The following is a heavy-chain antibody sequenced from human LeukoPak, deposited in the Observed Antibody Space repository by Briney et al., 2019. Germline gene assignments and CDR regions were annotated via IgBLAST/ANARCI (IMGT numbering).Heavy chain of an antibody. CDR1: GYTFTGYY. CDR2: INPNSGGT. J-gene: IGHJ5*02. V-gene: IGHV1-2*02. D-gene: IGHD3-3*01. Sequence: ASVKVSCKASGYTFTGYYMHWVRQAPGQGLEWMGWINPNSGGTNYAQKFQGRVTMTRDTSISTACMELTRLRSDDTAVYYCAGLDYDFWSGYHSEDWFDPWGQGTLVIVSS. CDR3: AGLDYDFWSGYHSEDWFDP.